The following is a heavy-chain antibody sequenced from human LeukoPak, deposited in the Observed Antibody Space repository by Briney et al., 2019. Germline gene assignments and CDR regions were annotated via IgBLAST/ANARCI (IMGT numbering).Heavy chain of an antibody. CDR3: ARDPKRRDGYNYH. V-gene: IGHV3-7*01. Sequence: TGGSLRLSCAASGFTFSSYWMSWVRQAPGKGLEWVANIKQDGNEKYYVDSVKGRFTISRDNAKNSLYLQMNSLRAEDTAVYYCARDPKRRDGYNYHWSQGTLVTVSS. CDR2: IKQDGNEK. J-gene: IGHJ4*02. CDR1: GFTFSSYW. D-gene: IGHD5-24*01.